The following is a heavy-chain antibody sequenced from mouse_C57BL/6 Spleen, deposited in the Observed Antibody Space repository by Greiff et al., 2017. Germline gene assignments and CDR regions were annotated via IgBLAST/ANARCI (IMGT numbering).Heavy chain of an antibody. CDR2: INPNNGGT. CDR1: GYTFTDYY. J-gene: IGHJ4*01. Sequence: VQLQQSGPELVKPGASVKISCKASGYTFTDYYMNWVKQSHGKSLEWIGDINPNNGGTSYNQKFKGKATLTVDKSSSTAYMDLRSLTSEDSAVYYCARNGEVDAMDYWGQGTSVTVSS. CDR3: ARNGEVDAMDY. D-gene: IGHD1-3*01. V-gene: IGHV1-26*01.